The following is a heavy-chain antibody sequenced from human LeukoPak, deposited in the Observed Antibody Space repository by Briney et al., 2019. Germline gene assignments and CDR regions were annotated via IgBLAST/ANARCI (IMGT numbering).Heavy chain of an antibody. CDR3: AKCGSGWYMAYYFDY. V-gene: IGHV3-30-3*02. CDR2: ISYDGRNQ. D-gene: IGHD6-19*01. CDR1: GFTFSSYA. Sequence: GGSLRLSCAASGFTFSSYAFHWVRQAPGKGLEWVAVISYDGRNQNFADSVKGRFTISRDNSKNTLYLQMNSLRAEDTAVYYCAKCGSGWYMAYYFDYWGQGTLVTVSS. J-gene: IGHJ4*02.